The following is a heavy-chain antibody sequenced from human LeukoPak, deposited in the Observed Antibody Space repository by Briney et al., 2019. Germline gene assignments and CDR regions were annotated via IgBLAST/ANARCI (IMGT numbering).Heavy chain of an antibody. Sequence: GGSLRLSCAASGFTFSSYAMHWVRQAPGKGLENVSAISSNGGSTYYANSVKGRFTISRDNSKNTLYLQMGSLRAEDMAVYYCARGGTYYDSSGYYYADYWGQGTLVTVSS. CDR2: ISSNGGST. V-gene: IGHV3-64*01. CDR3: ARGGTYYDSSGYYYADY. CDR1: GFTFSSYA. D-gene: IGHD3-22*01. J-gene: IGHJ4*02.